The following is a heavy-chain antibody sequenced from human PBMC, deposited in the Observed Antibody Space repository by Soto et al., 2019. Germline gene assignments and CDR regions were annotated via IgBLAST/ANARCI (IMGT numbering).Heavy chain of an antibody. V-gene: IGHV1-18*01. CDR1: GYTFTSYG. J-gene: IGHJ4*02. CDR2: ISAYKGNT. D-gene: IGHD5-12*01. Sequence: QVQLVQSGAEVKKPGASVKVSCKASGYTFTSYGISWVRQAPGQGLEWMGWISAYKGNTNYAQKRQGTVTMPTDTSTSTADMELRSLRSDDTAVYYCARKDIVATWGADYWGQGTLVTVS. CDR3: ARKDIVATWGADY.